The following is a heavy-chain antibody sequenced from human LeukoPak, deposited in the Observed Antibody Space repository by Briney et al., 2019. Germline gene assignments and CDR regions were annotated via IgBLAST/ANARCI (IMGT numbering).Heavy chain of an antibody. Sequence: GRSLRLSCAASGFTFSSYGMHWVRQAPGKGLEWVAVISYDGSNKYYADSVKGRFTISRDNSKNTLYLQMNSLRAEDTAVYYCARADLWLGYFDYWGQGTLVTVSS. CDR3: ARADLWLGYFDY. CDR1: GFTFSSYG. V-gene: IGHV3-30*03. D-gene: IGHD3-10*01. CDR2: ISYDGSNK. J-gene: IGHJ4*02.